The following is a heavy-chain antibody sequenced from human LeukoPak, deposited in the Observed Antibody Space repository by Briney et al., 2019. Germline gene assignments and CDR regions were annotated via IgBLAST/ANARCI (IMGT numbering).Heavy chain of an antibody. V-gene: IGHV3-7*01. CDR3: ARDGTVRYFDWLSG. Sequence: GGSLRLSCAASGFTFSSYWMSWVRQAPGKGLEWVANIKQDGSEKYYVDSVKGRFTISRDNAKNSLYLQMNSLRAEDTAVYYCARDGTVRYFDWLSGWGQGTLVTVSS. D-gene: IGHD3-9*01. CDR2: IKQDGSEK. J-gene: IGHJ4*02. CDR1: GFTFSSYW.